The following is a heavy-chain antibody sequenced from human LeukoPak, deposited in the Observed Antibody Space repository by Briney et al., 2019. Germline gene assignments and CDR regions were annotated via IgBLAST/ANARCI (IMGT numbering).Heavy chain of an antibody. CDR3: ARARTMITFGGVRHAFDI. D-gene: IGHD3-16*01. J-gene: IGHJ3*02. Sequence: SVKVSCKASGGTFSSYAINWVRQAPGQGLEWVGRIIPLLGVTNHAQKLQGRVTVTADPATNTAYMELSSLIPDDTAVYYCARARTMITFGGVRHAFDIWGQGTLVTVSS. CDR1: GGTFSSYA. V-gene: IGHV1-69*04. CDR2: IIPLLGVT.